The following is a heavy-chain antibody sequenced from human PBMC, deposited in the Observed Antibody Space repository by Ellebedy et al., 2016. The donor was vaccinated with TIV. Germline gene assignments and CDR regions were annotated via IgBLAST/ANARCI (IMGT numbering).Heavy chain of an antibody. V-gene: IGHV4-34*01. CDR3: ARGLGRGYSYGYAY. Sequence: SETLSLTCAVYGGSFSGYSWSWIRQPPGKGLEWIGEINHSGSTNYNPSLKSRVTISVDTSKNQFSLKLSSVTAADTAVYYCARGLGRGYSYGYAYWGQGTLVTVSS. CDR2: INHSGST. CDR1: GGSFSGYS. J-gene: IGHJ4*02. D-gene: IGHD5-18*01.